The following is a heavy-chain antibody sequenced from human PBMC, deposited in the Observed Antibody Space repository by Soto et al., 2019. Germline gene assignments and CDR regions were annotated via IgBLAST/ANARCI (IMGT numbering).Heavy chain of an antibody. J-gene: IGHJ6*02. CDR3: ARNGTLTGYSYGMDV. CDR2: IIPIFDTA. CDR1: GGTFSDST. V-gene: IGHV1-69*13. Sequence: ASVKVSCKASGGTFSDSTINWVRQAPGQRLEWMGGIIPIFDTANYAEKFQGRVTITADESTSTSFMEVSSLRSEDTAVYYCARNGTLTGYSYGMDVWGQGTMVT. D-gene: IGHD1-1*01.